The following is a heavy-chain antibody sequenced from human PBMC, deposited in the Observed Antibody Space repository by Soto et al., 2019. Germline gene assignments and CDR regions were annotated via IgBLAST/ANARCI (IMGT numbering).Heavy chain of an antibody. CDR2: ISNGGNYI. V-gene: IGHV3-21*01. Sequence: EVQVVESGGGLVKPGGSLRLSCTASGSPFSTYGMNWVRQAPGKGLEWVSSISNGGNYIYYADSVQGRFPIYRDNAKSSLYMHMNSLGAEDTAVYFCARDESAGSSIRYWGQGTLVTVSS. D-gene: IGHD3-3*02. J-gene: IGHJ4*02. CDR1: GSPFSTYG. CDR3: ARDESAGSSIRY.